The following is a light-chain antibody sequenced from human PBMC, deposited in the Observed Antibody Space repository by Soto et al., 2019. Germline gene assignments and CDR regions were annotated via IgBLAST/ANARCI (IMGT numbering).Light chain of an antibody. J-gene: IGKJ2*01. CDR1: QGLNSY. Sequence: DIQLTQSPSFLSASVGDRVTITCRASQGLNSYLNWYQQKPGKAPKVLIYAASSLQSGVPSRFSGSGSGTDFTLTISSLQPEDFATYYCQQTSSPPRTFGQGTKVDIK. CDR2: AAS. CDR3: QQTSSPPRT. V-gene: IGKV1-39*01.